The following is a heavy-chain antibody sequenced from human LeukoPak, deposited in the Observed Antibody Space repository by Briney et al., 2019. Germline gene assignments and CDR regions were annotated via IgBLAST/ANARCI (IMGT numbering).Heavy chain of an antibody. J-gene: IGHJ5*02. CDR2: ISSSSSYI. CDR1: GFTFSTYS. V-gene: IGHV3-21*01. Sequence: GGSLRLSCAASGFTFSTYSMNWVRQAPGKGLEWVSSISSSSSYIYYADSVKGRFTISRDNAKISLYLQMNSLRAEDTAVYYCAQAPPTVTIWRDGFDPWGQGTLVTVSS. CDR3: AQAPPTVTIWRDGFDP. D-gene: IGHD4-11*01.